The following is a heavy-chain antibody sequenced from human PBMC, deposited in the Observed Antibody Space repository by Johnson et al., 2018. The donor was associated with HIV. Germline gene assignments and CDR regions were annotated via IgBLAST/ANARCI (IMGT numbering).Heavy chain of an antibody. Sequence: VQLVESGGGLVQTGGSLRLSCAASGFIFSNYWMHWVRQVPGRGLVWVARINSDGTATSYADPVKGRLTISRDNAKSTLYLEMNSLRAEDTAVYYCATLGGTVTTRAIAQPHDAFDIWGQGTMVTVSS. J-gene: IGHJ3*02. D-gene: IGHD4-17*01. CDR2: INSDGTAT. CDR1: GFIFSNYW. CDR3: ATLGGTVTTRAIAQPHDAFDI. V-gene: IGHV3-74*02.